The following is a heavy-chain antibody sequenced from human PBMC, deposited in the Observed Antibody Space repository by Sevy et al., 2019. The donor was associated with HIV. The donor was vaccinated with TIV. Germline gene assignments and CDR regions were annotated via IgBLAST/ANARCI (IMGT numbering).Heavy chain of an antibody. J-gene: IGHJ6*02. CDR1: GYNFNIYT. Sequence: ASVKVSCQSSGYNFNIYTIHWVRQARGQGLEWVGRISPYDVDTDYAHNFHGRVSLTMDTSTSTAYLGLTSLRSDDTAVYFCTRDTWELLTGITYYYSGMDVWGQGTTVTVSS. D-gene: IGHD1-26*01. CDR2: ISPYDVDT. V-gene: IGHV1-18*01. CDR3: TRDTWELLTGITYYYSGMDV.